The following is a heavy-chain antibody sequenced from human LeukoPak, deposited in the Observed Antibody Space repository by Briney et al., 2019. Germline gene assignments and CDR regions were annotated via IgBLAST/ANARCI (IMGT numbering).Heavy chain of an antibody. V-gene: IGHV4-34*01. D-gene: IGHD3-22*01. CDR2: ISHRGRT. J-gene: IGHJ6*03. CDR1: GESFSAFS. CDR3: ARGMVVKFPYMDV. Sequence: SATLSLTCAVYGESFSAFSWNWLRQSPGRGLEWIGEISHRGRTTYNPSLNSRVIISVDASNSQFYLNLTSVTAADTAVYYCARGMVVKFPYMDVWGQGATVTVSS.